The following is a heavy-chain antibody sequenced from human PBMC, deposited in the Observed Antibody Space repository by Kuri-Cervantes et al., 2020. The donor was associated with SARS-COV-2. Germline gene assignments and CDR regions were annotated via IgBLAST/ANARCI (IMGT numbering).Heavy chain of an antibody. Sequence: GGSLRLSCEASGFIFSDYAIDWVRQAPGKGLEWVAHISYDGRDIHFRESVKGRFTVSRDNSKNTLYLQMNSLRLEDTGVYFCAKPGSVRGIIREDHYGLDVWGQGTTVTVSS. CDR1: GFIFSDYA. V-gene: IGHV3-30*04. CDR3: AKPGSVRGIIREDHYGLDV. CDR2: ISYDGRDI. J-gene: IGHJ6*02. D-gene: IGHD3-10*01.